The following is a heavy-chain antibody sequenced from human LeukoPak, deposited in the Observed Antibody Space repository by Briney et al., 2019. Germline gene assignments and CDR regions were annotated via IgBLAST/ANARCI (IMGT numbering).Heavy chain of an antibody. CDR1: GGSVSSGSYY. Sequence: SETLSLTCTVSGGSVSSGSYYWSWIRQPPGQGLEWIGYIYYSGSTNYNPSLKSRVTISVDTSKNQFSLKLSSVTAADTAVYYCVGAYYDSSGYYFPFDYWGQGTLVTVSS. D-gene: IGHD3-22*01. J-gene: IGHJ4*02. V-gene: IGHV4-61*01. CDR3: VGAYYDSSGYYFPFDY. CDR2: IYYSGST.